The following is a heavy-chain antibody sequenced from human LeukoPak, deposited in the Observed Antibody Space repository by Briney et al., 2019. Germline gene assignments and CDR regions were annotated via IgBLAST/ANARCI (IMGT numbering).Heavy chain of an antibody. Sequence: GGSLRLSCAASGFTFSNYAMSWVRQAPGKGLEWVSGISGSGDSTYYVDSVKGRFIISRDNAQNSLHLQMNSLRAEDTAVYYCVRVRGSYAFDIWGQGTMVTVSS. CDR3: VRVRGSYAFDI. J-gene: IGHJ3*02. CDR2: ISGSGDST. D-gene: IGHD1-26*01. V-gene: IGHV3-23*01. CDR1: GFTFSNYA.